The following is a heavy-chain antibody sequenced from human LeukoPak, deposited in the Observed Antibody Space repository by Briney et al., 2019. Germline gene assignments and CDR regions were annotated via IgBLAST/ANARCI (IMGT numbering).Heavy chain of an antibody. CDR3: ARANRGITGSYYYYYMDV. D-gene: IGHD1-20*01. Sequence: SETLSLTCTVSGGSVSSGTCYWSWIRQPPGKGLEWIGYIYYSGSTDYNPSLKSRVAISLDTSKNQFSLKLSSVTAADTAVYYCARANRGITGSYYYYYMDVWGKGTTVTVSS. CDR1: GGSVSSGTCY. V-gene: IGHV4-61*01. CDR2: IYYSGST. J-gene: IGHJ6*03.